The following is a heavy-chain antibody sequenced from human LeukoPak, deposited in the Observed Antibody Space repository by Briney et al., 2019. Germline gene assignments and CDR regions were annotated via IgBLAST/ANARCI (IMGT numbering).Heavy chain of an antibody. CDR1: GGSISSGGYY. V-gene: IGHV4-31*03. CDR2: IYYSGST. J-gene: IGHJ4*02. CDR3: ARRSGTEERGYFDY. Sequence: SETLSLTCTVSGGSISSGGYYWSWIRQHTGKGLEWIGYIYYSGSTYYNPSLKSRVTISVDTSKNQFSLKLSSVTAADTAVYHCARRSGTEERGYFDYWGQGTLVTVSS. D-gene: IGHD1-1*01.